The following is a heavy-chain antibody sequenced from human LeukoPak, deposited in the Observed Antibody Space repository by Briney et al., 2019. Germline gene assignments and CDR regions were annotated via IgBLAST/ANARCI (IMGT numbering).Heavy chain of an antibody. V-gene: IGHV1-18*01. CDR3: ARNVVARLYTLDAFDI. CDR1: GYTFTSYG. CDR2: ISAYNGNT. D-gene: IGHD2-2*01. Sequence: GASVKVSCKASGYTFTSYGISWVRQAPGQGLEWMGWISAYNGNTNYAQKLQGRVTMTTDTSTSTAYMELRSLRPDDTAVYYCARNVVARLYTLDAFDIWGQGTMVTVSS. J-gene: IGHJ3*02.